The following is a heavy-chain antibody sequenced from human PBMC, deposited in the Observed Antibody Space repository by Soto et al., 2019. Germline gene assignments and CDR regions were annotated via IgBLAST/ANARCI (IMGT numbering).Heavy chain of an antibody. CDR2: IYYSGST. V-gene: IGHV4-31*03. D-gene: IGHD3-22*01. J-gene: IGHJ5*02. Sequence: QVQLQESGPGLVKPSQTLSLTCTVSGGSISSGGYYWSWIRQHPGKGLEWIGYIYYSGSTYYNPSLKSRVTISVDTSKNQFSLKLSSVTAADTAVYYCATSDDFYDSSGYYSAKWFDPWGQGTLVTVSS. CDR1: GGSISSGGYY. CDR3: ATSDDFYDSSGYYSAKWFDP.